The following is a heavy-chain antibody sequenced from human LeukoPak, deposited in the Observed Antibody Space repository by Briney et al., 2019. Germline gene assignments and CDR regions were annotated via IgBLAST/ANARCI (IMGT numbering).Heavy chain of an antibody. J-gene: IGHJ5*02. CDR1: GFTFSSYA. D-gene: IGHD3-16*01. CDR3: ASQSYARFDP. Sequence: GGSLRLSCAASGFTFSSYAMNWVRQAPGKGLEWVGNIQPDGSEQYPVDSVKGRFTISRDNARNSLFLQMNSLRVEDTAVYYCASQSYARFDPWGQGTLVTVSS. CDR2: IQPDGSEQ. V-gene: IGHV3-7*01.